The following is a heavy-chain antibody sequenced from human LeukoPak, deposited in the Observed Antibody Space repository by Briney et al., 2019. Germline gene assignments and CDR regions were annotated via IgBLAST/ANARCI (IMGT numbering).Heavy chain of an antibody. J-gene: IGHJ4*02. Sequence: GGSLRLSCAASGFTFSNYAMSWFRQGPGKGLEWVSTIPGGGGSTQYADSVKGRFTIPRDNSENTLYLQMTSLRAEDTALYYCTKASTYSSGWYSDSWGQGTLVTVSS. CDR2: IPGGGGST. V-gene: IGHV3-23*01. D-gene: IGHD6-19*01. CDR3: TKASTYSSGWYSDS. CDR1: GFTFSNYA.